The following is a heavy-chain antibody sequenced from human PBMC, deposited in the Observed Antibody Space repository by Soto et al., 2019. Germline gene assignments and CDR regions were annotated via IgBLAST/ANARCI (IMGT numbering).Heavy chain of an antibody. D-gene: IGHD6-25*01. V-gene: IGHV3-30-3*01. Sequence: PGGSLRLSCAASGFTFSSYAMHGVRQAPGKGLEWVAVISYDGSNKYYADSVKGRFTISRDNSKNTLYLQMNSLRAEDTAVYYCARGAATAGYDAFDIWGQGTMVPVSS. CDR2: ISYDGSNK. J-gene: IGHJ3*02. CDR1: GFTFSSYA. CDR3: ARGAATAGYDAFDI.